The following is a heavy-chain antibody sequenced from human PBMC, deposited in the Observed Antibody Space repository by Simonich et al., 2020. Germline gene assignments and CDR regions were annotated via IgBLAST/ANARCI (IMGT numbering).Heavy chain of an antibody. CDR2: IYHRGST. Sequence: QVQLQESGPGLVKPSETLSLTCAVSGYSISSGYYWGWIRQPPGKGLEWNGSIYHRGSTDYTPSLKSRVTISVDTSKNQFSLKLSSVTAADTAVYYCARVGYSNYYYYGMDVWGQGTTVTVSS. V-gene: IGHV4-38-2*01. D-gene: IGHD6-13*01. CDR1: GYSISSGYY. CDR3: ARVGYSNYYYYGMDV. J-gene: IGHJ6*02.